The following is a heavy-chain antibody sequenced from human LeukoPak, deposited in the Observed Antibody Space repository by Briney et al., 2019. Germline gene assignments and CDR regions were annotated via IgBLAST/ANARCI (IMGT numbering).Heavy chain of an antibody. J-gene: IGHJ6*03. CDR2: IYHSGST. D-gene: IGHD4-17*01. CDR3: ARGDGDYGDYEYYYYYMDV. V-gene: IGHV4-38-2*02. Sequence: SETLSLTCTVSGYSISSGYYWGWIRQPPGKGLEWIGSIYHSGSTYYNPSLKSRVTISVDTSKNQFSLKLSSVTAADTAVYYCARGDGDYGDYEYYYYYMDVWGKGTTVTVSS. CDR1: GYSISSGYY.